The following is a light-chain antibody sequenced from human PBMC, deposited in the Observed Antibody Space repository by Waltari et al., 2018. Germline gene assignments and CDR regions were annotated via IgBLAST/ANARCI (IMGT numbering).Light chain of an antibody. V-gene: IGKV3-11*01. CDR2: DVS. Sequence: DIVLTQSPATLALSRGERATLSCWASQGVRTYLAWYQQKPDQAPRLFISDVSNRPTGIPARFSGSGSGTDFTLTISSLEPEDFAIYYCQQLYSWPLTFGGGTKVEIK. J-gene: IGKJ4*01. CDR3: QQLYSWPLT. CDR1: QGVRTY.